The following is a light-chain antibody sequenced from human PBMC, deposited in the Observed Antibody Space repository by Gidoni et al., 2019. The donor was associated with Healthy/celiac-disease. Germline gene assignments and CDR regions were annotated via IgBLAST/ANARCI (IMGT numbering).Light chain of an antibody. CDR2: AAS. Sequence: DIQMTQSPSSLSASVGDRVTITCRASQCISNYLNWYQQKPGKAPELLIYAASSLQTGVPSRFTGSGSWTDFTLTINSLQPEDFATYYCQQSYRTPRTFGQGTKVEIK. J-gene: IGKJ1*01. CDR3: QQSYRTPRT. V-gene: IGKV1-39*01. CDR1: QCISNY.